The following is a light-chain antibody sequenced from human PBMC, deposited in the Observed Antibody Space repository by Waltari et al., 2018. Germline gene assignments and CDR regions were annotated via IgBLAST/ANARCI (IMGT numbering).Light chain of an antibody. CDR3: QQVNTSPFT. V-gene: IGKV1-13*02. CDR1: QDIGRY. J-gene: IGKJ3*01. CDR2: VTS. Sequence: AIQLTQSPSSLSASVGDRVTITCRASQDIGRYSAWYQQKPGKAPKLLIYVTSILQSGVSSRFSGSGSGTDFTLTITSLRPEDSATYYCQQVNTSPFTFGPGSKVDVK.